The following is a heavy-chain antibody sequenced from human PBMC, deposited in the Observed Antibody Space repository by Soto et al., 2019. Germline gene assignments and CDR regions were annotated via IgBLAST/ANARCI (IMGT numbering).Heavy chain of an antibody. J-gene: IGHJ6*03. V-gene: IGHV3-21*01. Sequence: GGSLSLSCAASGFTFSSYSMNWVRQAPGKGLEWVSSISSSSSYIYYADSVKGRFTISRDNAKNSLYLQMNSLRAEDTAVYYCARDSATVLSYDDFWSGYYFPMDVWGKGTTVTVSS. D-gene: IGHD3-3*01. CDR2: ISSSSSYI. CDR1: GFTFSSYS. CDR3: ARDSATVLSYDDFWSGYYFPMDV.